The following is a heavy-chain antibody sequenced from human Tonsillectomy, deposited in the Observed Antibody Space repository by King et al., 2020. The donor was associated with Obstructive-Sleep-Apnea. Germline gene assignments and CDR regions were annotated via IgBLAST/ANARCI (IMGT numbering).Heavy chain of an antibody. V-gene: IGHV3-21*01. CDR3: ARDMLGSAVRGVSSLDY. J-gene: IGHJ4*02. CDR2: ISSSSNYI. CDR1: GFTFSSYC. D-gene: IGHD3-10*01. Sequence: VQLVESGGGLVKPGGSLRLSCAASGFTFSSYCMNWVRQAPGKGLEWVSSISSSSNYIYYADSVKGRFTISRDNAKNSLYLQMNSLRAEDTAVYYCARDMLGSAVRGVSSLDYWGQGTLVTVSS.